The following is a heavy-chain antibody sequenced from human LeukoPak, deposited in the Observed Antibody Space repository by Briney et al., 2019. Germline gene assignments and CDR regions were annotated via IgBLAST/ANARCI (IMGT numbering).Heavy chain of an antibody. J-gene: IGHJ4*02. V-gene: IGHV1-24*01. D-gene: IGHD5-24*01. CDR2: FDPEDGET. CDR3: ATGGRDVFAQMATISYGFVY. Sequence: ASVKVSRKVSGYTLTELSMHWVRQAPGKGLEWMGGFDPEDGETIYAQKFQGRVTMTEDTSTDTAYMELSSLRSEDTAVYYCATGGRDVFAQMATISYGFVYWGQGTLVTVSS. CDR1: GYTLTELS.